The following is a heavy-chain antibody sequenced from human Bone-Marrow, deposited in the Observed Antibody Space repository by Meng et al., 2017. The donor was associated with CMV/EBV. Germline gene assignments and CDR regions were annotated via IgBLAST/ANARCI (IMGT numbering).Heavy chain of an antibody. V-gene: IGHV3-7*01. CDR2: IKEDGSEK. CDR3: TTEEQLGRFYYYYYGMDV. D-gene: IGHD6-6*01. Sequence: GESLKISCAASGFTFSGYWVTWVRQAPGKGLEWVANIKEDGSEKCYVDAVKGRFTISRDNPKNSLYLQMNSLRTEDTAVYYCTTEEQLGRFYYYYYGMDVWGQGTTVTVSS. CDR1: GFTFSGYW. J-gene: IGHJ6*02.